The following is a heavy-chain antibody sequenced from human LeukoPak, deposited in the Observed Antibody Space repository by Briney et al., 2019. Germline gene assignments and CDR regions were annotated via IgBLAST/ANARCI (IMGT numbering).Heavy chain of an antibody. D-gene: IGHD6-19*01. CDR1: GFTFNSYA. CDR3: AKTTIGYSSGRFPGWLVDY. V-gene: IGHV3-23*01. Sequence: GGSLRLSCAASGFTFNSYAMYWVRQAPGKGLEWVSGIVGSGGSTYYAESVRGRFTISRDNSKNTVYMQMNSLRDEDTAVYYCAKTTIGYSSGRFPGWLVDYWGQGTLVTVSS. CDR2: IVGSGGST. J-gene: IGHJ4*02.